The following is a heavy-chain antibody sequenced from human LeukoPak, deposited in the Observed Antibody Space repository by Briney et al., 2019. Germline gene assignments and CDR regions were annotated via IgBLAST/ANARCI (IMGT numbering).Heavy chain of an antibody. D-gene: IGHD2-2*01. CDR2: IYTSGST. J-gene: IGHJ5*02. Sequence: PSETLSLTCTVSGGSISSYYWSWIRQPAGKGLEWIGRIYTSGSTNYNPSLKSRVTMSVDTSKNQFSLKLSSVTAADTAVYHCARDRGPYCSSTSCYNWFDPWGQGTLVTVSS. CDR1: GGSISSYY. V-gene: IGHV4-4*07. CDR3: ARDRGPYCSSTSCYNWFDP.